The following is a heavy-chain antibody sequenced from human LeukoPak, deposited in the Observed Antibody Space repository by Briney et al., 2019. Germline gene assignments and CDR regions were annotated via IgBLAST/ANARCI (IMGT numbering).Heavy chain of an antibody. V-gene: IGHV3-15*01. Sequence: GGSLRLSCAASGFTFSDAWMSWVRQAPGKGLEWVGRFKSKTDGGTTDYAAPVKGRFTISRDDSKNTLYLQMSSLKTEDTAVYYCTTLLRPGWRAYWGQGTLVTVSS. CDR2: FKSKTDGGTT. J-gene: IGHJ4*02. D-gene: IGHD2-15*01. CDR3: TTLLRPGWRAY. CDR1: GFTFSDAW.